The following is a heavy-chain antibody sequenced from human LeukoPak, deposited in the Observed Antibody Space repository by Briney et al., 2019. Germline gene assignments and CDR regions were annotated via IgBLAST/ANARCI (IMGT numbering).Heavy chain of an antibody. D-gene: IGHD3-22*01. Sequence: ASVKVSRKASGYTFIGYYMHWVRQAPGQRLGWMGWINAGNGNTKYSQEFQGRVTITRDTSASTAYMELSSLRSEDMAVYYCARAYYYDSSGYYYDYWGQGTLVTVSS. V-gene: IGHV1-3*03. CDR3: ARAYYYDSSGYYYDY. J-gene: IGHJ4*02. CDR2: INAGNGNT. CDR1: GYTFIGYY.